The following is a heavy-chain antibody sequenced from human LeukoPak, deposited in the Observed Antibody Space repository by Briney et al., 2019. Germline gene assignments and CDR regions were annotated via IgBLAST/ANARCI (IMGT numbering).Heavy chain of an antibody. V-gene: IGHV3-7*01. Sequence: GGSLRLSCAASGLMFSRYWMSWIRQAPGEGLEWVANIHQDGADMYYADSVKGRFTISRDNAKNSLYLHMNSLRVEDTAVYYCARSLKAYAYYFDSWGQGTLVTVSS. CDR2: IHQDGADM. D-gene: IGHD4-17*01. J-gene: IGHJ4*02. CDR3: ARSLKAYAYYFDS. CDR1: GLMFSRYW.